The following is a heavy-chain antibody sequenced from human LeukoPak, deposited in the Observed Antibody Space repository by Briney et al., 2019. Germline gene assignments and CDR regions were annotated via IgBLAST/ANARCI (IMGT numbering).Heavy chain of an antibody. Sequence: HPGRSLRLSCAASGFTFDDCAMHWVRQAPGKGLEWVSGISWNSGAIGYADSVKGRFIISRDNAKNSLYLQMNSLRADDTALYYCAKDQSSSSSWYAGMDVWGQGTTVTVSS. J-gene: IGHJ6*02. D-gene: IGHD6-13*01. CDR2: ISWNSGAI. CDR3: AKDQSSSSSWYAGMDV. CDR1: GFTFDDCA. V-gene: IGHV3-9*01.